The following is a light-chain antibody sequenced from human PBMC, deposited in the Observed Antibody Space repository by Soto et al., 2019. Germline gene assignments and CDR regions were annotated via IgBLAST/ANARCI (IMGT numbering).Light chain of an antibody. CDR3: MIWHSSASV. Sequence: QLVLTQPSSLSASPGASASLTCTLRSGINVGTSRIYWYQQKPGSPPQYLLRYKSDSDKQQGSGVPSRFSGSKDASANAGILLISGLQSEDEADYYCMIWHSSASVFGGGTKVTVL. V-gene: IGLV5-45*03. CDR2: YKSDSDK. J-gene: IGLJ2*01. CDR1: SGINVGTSR.